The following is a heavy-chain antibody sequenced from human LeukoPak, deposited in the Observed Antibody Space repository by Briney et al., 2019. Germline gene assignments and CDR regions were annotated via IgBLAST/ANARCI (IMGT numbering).Heavy chain of an antibody. CDR2: ICAYNGNT. Sequence: ASVKVSCKVSGYTFTSYGISWVRQAPGQGLEWIGWICAYNGNTNYAQKLQGRVTMTTDTSTSTAYMELRSLRSDDTAVYYCARDSDYYYDSSAWGFDYWGQGTLVTVSS. J-gene: IGHJ4*02. CDR1: GYTFTSYG. D-gene: IGHD3-22*01. CDR3: ARDSDYYYDSSAWGFDY. V-gene: IGHV1-18*01.